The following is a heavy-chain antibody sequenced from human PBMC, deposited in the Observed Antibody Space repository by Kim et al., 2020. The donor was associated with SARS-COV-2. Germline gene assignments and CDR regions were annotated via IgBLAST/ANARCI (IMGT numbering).Heavy chain of an antibody. CDR2: MNPITGKT. Sequence: ASVKVSSQASGYSFTSYDVNWVRQASGQGLEWMGYMNPITGKTVYAQKFQGRVTLTTNASLNTAYMEVNTLTSEDTAVYYCARLATVIMASDSWGRGTPVTVSS. D-gene: IGHD2-21*01. J-gene: IGHJ4*02. CDR3: ARLATVIMASDS. V-gene: IGHV1-8*01. CDR1: GYSFTSYD.